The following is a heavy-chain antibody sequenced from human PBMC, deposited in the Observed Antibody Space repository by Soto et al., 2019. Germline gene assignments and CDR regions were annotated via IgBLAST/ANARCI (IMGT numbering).Heavy chain of an antibody. CDR2: IYSGGST. J-gene: IGHJ5*02. Sequence: GGSLRLSCAASGFTVSSNYMSWVRQAPGKGLEWVSVIYSGGSTYYADSVKGRFTISRDNSKNTLYLQMNSLRAEDTAVYYCARDDGYCSSTSCYGNWFDPWGQGTLVTVSS. D-gene: IGHD2-2*03. CDR1: GFTVSSNY. V-gene: IGHV3-53*01. CDR3: ARDDGYCSSTSCYGNWFDP.